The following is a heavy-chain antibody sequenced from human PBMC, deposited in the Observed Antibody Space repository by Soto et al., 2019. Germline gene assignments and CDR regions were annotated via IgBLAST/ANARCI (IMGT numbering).Heavy chain of an antibody. D-gene: IGHD1-20*01. Sequence: QVQLVQSGAEEKKPGASVKVSCKASGYTFTSYAMHWVRQAPGQRLEWMGWINAGNGNTKYSQKFQGRVTITRDTPARTAYMELRSLRSEDTPVYYWARGITHPTPLDYWGQGTLVTVSS. V-gene: IGHV1-3*05. J-gene: IGHJ4*02. CDR1: GYTFTSYA. CDR2: INAGNGNT. CDR3: ARGITHPTPLDY.